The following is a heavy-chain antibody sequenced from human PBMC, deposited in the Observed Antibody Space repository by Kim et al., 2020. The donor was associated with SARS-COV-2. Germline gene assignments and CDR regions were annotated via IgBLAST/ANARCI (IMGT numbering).Heavy chain of an antibody. D-gene: IGHD6-19*01. CDR3: ARDERDSSGWANWFDP. CDR2: IYYSGST. J-gene: IGHJ5*02. Sequence: SETLSLTCTVSGGSISSYYWSWIRQPPGKGLEWIGYIYYSGSTNYNPSLKSRVTISVDTSKNQFSLKLSSVTAADTAVDYCARDERDSSGWANWFDPWGQGTLVTVSS. V-gene: IGHV4-59*13. CDR1: GGSISSYY.